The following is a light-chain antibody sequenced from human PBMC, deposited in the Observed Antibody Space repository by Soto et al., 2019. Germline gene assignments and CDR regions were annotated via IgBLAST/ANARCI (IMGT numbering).Light chain of an antibody. Sequence: DIQMTQSHSTLSASVGDRVTITCRASQSISSWLAWYQQKPGKAPKLLIFDASILESGVPSRFSCSRSGTEFTLTISSLQPDDVATYYCQQYNSYSSFGGGTSVEIK. J-gene: IGKJ4*01. CDR2: DAS. CDR1: QSISSW. V-gene: IGKV1-5*01. CDR3: QQYNSYSS.